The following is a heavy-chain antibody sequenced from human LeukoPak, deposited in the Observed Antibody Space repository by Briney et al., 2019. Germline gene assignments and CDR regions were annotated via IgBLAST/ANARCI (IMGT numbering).Heavy chain of an antibody. D-gene: IGHD2-15*01. J-gene: IGHJ4*02. CDR2: MNPNSGNT. CDR1: GYTFTSYD. CDR3: ARGLETKGSYDFDY. Sequence: ASVKVSCKASGYTFTSYDINWVRQATGQGLEWMGWMNPNSGNTGYAQKFQGRVTMTRNTSISTAYMELSSLRSEDTAVYYCARGLETKGSYDFDYWGQGTLVTVSS. V-gene: IGHV1-8*01.